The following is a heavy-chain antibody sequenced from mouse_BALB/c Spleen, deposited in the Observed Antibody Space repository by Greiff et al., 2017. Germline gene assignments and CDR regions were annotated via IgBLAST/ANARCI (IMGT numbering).Heavy chain of an antibody. Sequence: EVQLQQSGAELVKPGASVKLSCTASGFNIKDTYMHWVKQRPEQGLEWIGRIDPANGNTKYDPKFQGKATITADTSSNTAYLQLSSLTSEDTAVYYCARVKDGNYDAMDYWGQGTSVTVSS. V-gene: IGHV14-3*02. CDR1: GFNIKDTY. CDR3: ARVKDGNYDAMDY. D-gene: IGHD2-1*01. CDR2: IDPANGNT. J-gene: IGHJ4*01.